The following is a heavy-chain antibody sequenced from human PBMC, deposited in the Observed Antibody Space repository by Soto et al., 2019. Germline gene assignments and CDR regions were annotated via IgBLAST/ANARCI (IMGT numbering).Heavy chain of an antibody. CDR3: ARRVQLNNWFDP. J-gene: IGHJ5*02. CDR2: IYYSGST. CDR1: GGSISSSSYY. D-gene: IGHD5-18*01. Sequence: SETLSLTCTVSGGSISSSSYYWGWIRQPPGKGLEWIGSIYYSGSTYYNPSLKSRVTISVDTSKNQFSLKLSSVTAADTAVYYCARRVQLNNWFDPWGQGTLVTVSS. V-gene: IGHV4-39*01.